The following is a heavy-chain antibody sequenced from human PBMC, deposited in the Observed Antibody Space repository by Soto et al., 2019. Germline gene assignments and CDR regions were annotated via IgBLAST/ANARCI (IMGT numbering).Heavy chain of an antibody. CDR3: ARALIAARPGAFDI. D-gene: IGHD6-6*01. CDR2: IYTSGST. CDR1: GGCISSYY. J-gene: IGHJ3*02. V-gene: IGHV4-4*07. Sequence: XATLSLTCTVSGGCISSYYWSWIRQPAGKGLEWIGRIYTSGSTNYNPSLKSRVTMSVDTSKNQFSLKLSSVTAADTAVYYCARALIAARPGAFDIWAQGTMVTVSS.